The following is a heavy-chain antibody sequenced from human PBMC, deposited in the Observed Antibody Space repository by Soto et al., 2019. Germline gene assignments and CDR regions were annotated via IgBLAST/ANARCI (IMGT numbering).Heavy chain of an antibody. D-gene: IGHD1-26*01. CDR2: IYYSGST. V-gene: IGHV4-59*01. CDR1: GGSISSYY. J-gene: IGHJ4*02. Sequence: SETLSLACTVSGGSISSYYWSWIRQPPGKGLEWIGYIYYSGSTNYSPSLKSRVTISVDTSKNQFSLKLISVTAADTAVYYCAREGGSYYSQYYFAYWGQGALVTVSS. CDR3: AREGGSYYSQYYFAY.